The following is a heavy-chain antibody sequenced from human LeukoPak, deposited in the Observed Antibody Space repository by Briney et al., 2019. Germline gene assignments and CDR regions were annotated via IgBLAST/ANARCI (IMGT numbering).Heavy chain of an antibody. CDR1: GFTFSSSA. Sequence: GGSLRLSCAASGFTFSSSAMSWVRQAPGKGLEWVSAISGSGGTTYYADSAKGRFTISRDNSKNTLYLQMNSLRAEDTAVYYCTKEPLLRVSYNCFDPWGQGTLVTVSS. V-gene: IGHV3-23*01. CDR3: TKEPLLRVSYNCFDP. J-gene: IGHJ5*02. D-gene: IGHD3-9*01. CDR2: ISGSGGTT.